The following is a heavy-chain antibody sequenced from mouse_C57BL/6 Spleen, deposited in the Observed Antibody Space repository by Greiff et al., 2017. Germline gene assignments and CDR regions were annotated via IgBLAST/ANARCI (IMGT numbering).Heavy chain of an antibody. Sequence: QVQLQQPGAELVKPGASVKLSCKASGYTFTSYWMHWVKQRPGRGLEWIGRIDPYCGDTKYNEKFRGKATLTVDKPSSTAYMQLSSLTSEDSAVYYCANSDYDGFAYWGQGTLVTVSA. CDR3: ANSDYDGFAY. J-gene: IGHJ3*01. D-gene: IGHD2-4*01. V-gene: IGHV1-62-3*01. CDR2: IDPYCGDT. CDR1: GYTFTSYW.